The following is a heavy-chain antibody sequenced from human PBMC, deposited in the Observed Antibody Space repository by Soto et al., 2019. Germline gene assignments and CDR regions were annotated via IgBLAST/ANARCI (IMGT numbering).Heavy chain of an antibody. Sequence: GGSLRLSCAASGFTFSSYTMSWVRQAPGKGLEWVSTISGSGSSTYSADSVKGRFTISRDNAENSLYLQMNSLRADDTAVYYCATGATARGGVDYWGQGTLVTVSS. CDR2: ISGSGSST. J-gene: IGHJ4*02. V-gene: IGHV3-23*01. CDR3: ATGATARGGVDY. D-gene: IGHD1-26*01. CDR1: GFTFSSYT.